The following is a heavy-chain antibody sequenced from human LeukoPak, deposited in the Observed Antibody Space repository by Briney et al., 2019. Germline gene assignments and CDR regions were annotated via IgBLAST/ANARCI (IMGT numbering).Heavy chain of an antibody. D-gene: IGHD2-21*02. CDR3: ARGGRLTAIDY. J-gene: IGHJ4*02. Sequence: SETLSLTCTVSGGSISSGSYYWSWIRQPAGKGLEWIGRIYTSGSTNYNPSLKSRVTMSVDTSKNQFSLKLSSVTAADTAVYYCARGGRLTAIDYWGQGTLVTVSS. CDR1: GGSISSGSYY. CDR2: IYTSGST. V-gene: IGHV4-61*02.